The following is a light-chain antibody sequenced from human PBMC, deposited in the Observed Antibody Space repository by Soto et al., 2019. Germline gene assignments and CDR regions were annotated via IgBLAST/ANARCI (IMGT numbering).Light chain of an antibody. J-gene: IGLJ1*01. CDR2: GNS. Sequence: QSVLTQPPSVSGAPGQRVTISCTGSSSNIGAGYDVHWYQQLPGTAPKLPIYGNSNRPSGVPDRFSGSKSGTSASLAITGLQAEDEADYYCQSYDSSLSASFFFGTGPKVTVL. V-gene: IGLV1-40*01. CDR1: SSNIGAGYD. CDR3: QSYDSSLSASFF.